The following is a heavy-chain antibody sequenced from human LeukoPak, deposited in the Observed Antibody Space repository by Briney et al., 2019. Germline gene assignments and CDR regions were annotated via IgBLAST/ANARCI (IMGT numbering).Heavy chain of an antibody. D-gene: IGHD6-19*01. CDR3: ARHRIAVAGAPYDAFDI. J-gene: IGHJ3*02. CDR2: IYHSGST. V-gene: IGHV4-38-2*01. Sequence: SETLSLTCAVSGYSISSGYYWGWIRQPPGKGLEWVGSIYHSGSTYYNPSLKSRVTISVDTSKNQFSLKLSSVTAADTAVYYCARHRIAVAGAPYDAFDIWGQGTMVTVSS. CDR1: GYSISSGYY.